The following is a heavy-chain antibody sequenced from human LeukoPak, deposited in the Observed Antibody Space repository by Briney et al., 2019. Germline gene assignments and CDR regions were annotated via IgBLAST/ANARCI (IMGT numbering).Heavy chain of an antibody. V-gene: IGHV1-18*01. CDR1: GYTFTSYG. CDR2: ISAYKGNT. Sequence: ASVKVSCKASGYTFTSYGISWARQAPGQGLEWMGWISAYKGNTNYAQKLQGRVTMTTDTSTSTAYIELRSLRSDDTAVYYCARDAARRGYDRYYFDYWGQGTLVTVSS. J-gene: IGHJ4*02. CDR3: ARDAARRGYDRYYFDY. D-gene: IGHD5-12*01.